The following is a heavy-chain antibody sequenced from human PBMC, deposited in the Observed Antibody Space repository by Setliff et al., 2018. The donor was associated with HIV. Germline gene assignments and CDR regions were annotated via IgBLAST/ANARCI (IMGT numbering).Heavy chain of an antibody. CDR2: IIPMYGVT. CDR3: ARPYCSGGNCWTSASPPTADWFDP. J-gene: IGHJ5*02. Sequence: SVKVSCKASGGTFSSYVISWVRQAPGQGPEWMGGIIPMYGVTNYAQTFQGIVTIPTDESTSTAYMELSSLRSEDTAVYYCARPYCSGGNCWTSASPPTADWFDPWGQGTLVTVSS. D-gene: IGHD2-15*01. V-gene: IGHV1-69*05. CDR1: GGTFSSYV.